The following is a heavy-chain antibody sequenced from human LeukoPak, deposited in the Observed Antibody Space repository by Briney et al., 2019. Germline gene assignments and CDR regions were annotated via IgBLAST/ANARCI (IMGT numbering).Heavy chain of an antibody. CDR1: GFTFSSYA. CDR3: AKCSGRWQRPSFDY. D-gene: IGHD5-24*01. V-gene: IGHV3-23*01. CDR2: ISGSGGST. Sequence: GGSLRLSCAASGFTFSSYAMSWVRQAPGKRLEWVSAISGSGGSTYYADSVKGRFTISRDNSKNTLYLQMNSLRAEDTAVYYCAKCSGRWQRPSFDYWGQGTLVTVSS. J-gene: IGHJ4*02.